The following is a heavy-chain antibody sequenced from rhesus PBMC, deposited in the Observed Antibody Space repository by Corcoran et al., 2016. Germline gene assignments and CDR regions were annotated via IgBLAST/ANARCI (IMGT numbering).Heavy chain of an antibody. CDR2: ISGSTGGT. CDR3: ASYISPQFDY. J-gene: IGHJ4*01. CDR1: VGSFRSYN. D-gene: IGHD2-15*01. Sequence: QVQLQESGPGLVKPSETLSLTCAVSVGSFRSYNWGWLRQPPGEGLEWIGYISGSTGGTDYNPSLKSRVTISTDTSKNQFSLMLSSVTAADTAVYYCASYISPQFDYWGQGVLVTVSS. V-gene: IGHV4-165*01.